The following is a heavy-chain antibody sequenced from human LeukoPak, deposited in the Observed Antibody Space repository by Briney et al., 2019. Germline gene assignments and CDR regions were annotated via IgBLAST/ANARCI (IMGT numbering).Heavy chain of an antibody. V-gene: IGHV3-74*01. CDR1: GFTFSSYA. D-gene: IGHD5-18*01. CDR2: INNDATRT. J-gene: IGHJ4*02. Sequence: GGSLRLSCTASGFTFSSYAMNWVRQAPGKGLVWVSHINNDATRTTYADSVRGRFTISRDNAKNTVSLQMNSLRAEDTAVYYCASDGAYAMAVWGQGTLVTVSS. CDR3: ASDGAYAMAV.